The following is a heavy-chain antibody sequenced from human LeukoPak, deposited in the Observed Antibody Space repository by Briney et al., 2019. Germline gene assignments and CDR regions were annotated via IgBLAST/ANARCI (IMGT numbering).Heavy chain of an antibody. D-gene: IGHD3-22*01. CDR2: IKQDGSEK. Sequence: GSLRPSCAASGITFSSYWMSWVRQAPGKGLEWVANIKQDGSEKYYVDSVKGRFTISRDNAKNSLYLQMNSLRAEDTAVYYCARVAYYYDSSGYYPFDYWGQGTLVTVSS. V-gene: IGHV3-7*01. CDR1: GITFSSYW. CDR3: ARVAYYYDSSGYYPFDY. J-gene: IGHJ4*02.